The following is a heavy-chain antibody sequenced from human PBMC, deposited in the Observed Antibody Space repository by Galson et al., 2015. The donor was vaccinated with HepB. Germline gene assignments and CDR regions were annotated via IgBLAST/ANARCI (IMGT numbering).Heavy chain of an antibody. CDR2: IYYSGNT. CDR3: ARALGNGLFDS. Sequence: SETLSLTCTVSGGSISSYYWGWIRQPPGKGPEWIGHIYYSGNTYYNSSLKSRVTISIDMSKNQFSLKLNSMTAADTAVYYCARALGNGLFDSWGQGTLATVSS. V-gene: IGHV4-59*01. CDR1: GGSISSYY. J-gene: IGHJ4*02. D-gene: IGHD3-16*01.